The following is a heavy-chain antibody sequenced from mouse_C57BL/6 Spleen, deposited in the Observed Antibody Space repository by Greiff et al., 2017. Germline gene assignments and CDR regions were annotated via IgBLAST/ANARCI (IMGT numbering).Heavy chain of an antibody. CDR2: IDPSDSYT. V-gene: IGHV1-50*01. CDR3: AEGYGSSYRDYAMDY. D-gene: IGHD1-1*01. J-gene: IGHJ4*01. Sequence: VQLQQPGAELVKPGASVKLSCKASGYTFTSYWMQSVKQRPGQGLEWIGEIDPSDSYTNYNQKFKGKATLTVDPSSSTAYMQLSSLTSEDSAVYYCAEGYGSSYRDYAMDYWGQGTSVTVSS. CDR1: GYTFTSYW.